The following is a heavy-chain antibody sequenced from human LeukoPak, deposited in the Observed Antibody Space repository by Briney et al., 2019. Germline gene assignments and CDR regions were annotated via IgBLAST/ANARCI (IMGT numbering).Heavy chain of an antibody. CDR1: GGSISSHY. D-gene: IGHD6-13*01. CDR3: ARGRQQLTILDS. Sequence: PSETLSLTCTVSGGSISSHYWTWIRQPAGKGLEWIGRIETSGSTNYSPSLKSRVTMSVNTSKNQFSLKVSSVTAADTAMYYCARGRQQLTILDSWGQGTLVTVSS. CDR2: IETSGST. V-gene: IGHV4-4*07. J-gene: IGHJ4*02.